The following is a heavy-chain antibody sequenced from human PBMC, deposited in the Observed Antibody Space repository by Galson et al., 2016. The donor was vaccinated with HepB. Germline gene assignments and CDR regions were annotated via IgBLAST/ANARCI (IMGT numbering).Heavy chain of an antibody. J-gene: IGHJ4*02. CDR1: GFTFGTYT. V-gene: IGHV3-43*01. D-gene: IGHD2-15*01. Sequence: SLRLSCAASGFTFGTYTMHWIRQAPGEGLQWVSLITGDRANAYYGDSFKGRFTISRDNRNNSLYLQMNSLKTEDTALYYCAKDRGGYSGFDYWGQGTLVTVSS. CDR2: ITGDRANA. CDR3: AKDRGGYSGFDY.